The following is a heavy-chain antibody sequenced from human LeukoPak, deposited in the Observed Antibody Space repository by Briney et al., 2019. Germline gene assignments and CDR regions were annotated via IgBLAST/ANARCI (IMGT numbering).Heavy chain of an antibody. D-gene: IGHD6-13*01. CDR2: IIPIFGTA. CDR1: GGTFSRYA. Sequence: SVKVSCKASGGTFSRYAISWVRQAPGQGLEWMGGIIPIFGTANYAQKFQGRVTITADESTSTAYMELSSLRSEDTAVYYCARDPGKAAAASTWGAFDIWGQGTMVTVSS. V-gene: IGHV1-69*13. CDR3: ARDPGKAAAASTWGAFDI. J-gene: IGHJ3*02.